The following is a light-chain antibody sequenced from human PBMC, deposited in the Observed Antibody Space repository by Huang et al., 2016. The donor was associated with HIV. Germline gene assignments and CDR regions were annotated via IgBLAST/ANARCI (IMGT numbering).Light chain of an antibody. CDR3: QQYNDFRST. CDR1: QIVSSH. V-gene: IGKV3-15*01. Sequence: ETVMTQSQVTLSVSPGDRASLSCRSSQIVSSHLAWYQQKPGQAPRLLIYAASTRATGVPARFSGSGAGTEFTLTISTLQSEDSAVYYCQQYNDFRSTFGPGTRVEIK. CDR2: AAS. J-gene: IGKJ3*01.